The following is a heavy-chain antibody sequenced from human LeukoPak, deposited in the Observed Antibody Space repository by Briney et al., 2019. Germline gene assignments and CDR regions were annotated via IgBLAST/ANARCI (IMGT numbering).Heavy chain of an antibody. V-gene: IGHV3-23*01. D-gene: IGHD4-17*01. J-gene: IGHJ4*02. CDR3: VKGHVRYGDFDY. CDR2: ISGSGGST. CDR1: GFTFSSYA. Sequence: PGGSLRLSCAASGFTFSSYAMSWVRQAPGKGLEWVSAISGSGGSTYYADSVKGRFTISRDNSKNTLYLQMNSLRAEDTAVYYCVKGHVRYGDFDYWGQGTLVTVSS.